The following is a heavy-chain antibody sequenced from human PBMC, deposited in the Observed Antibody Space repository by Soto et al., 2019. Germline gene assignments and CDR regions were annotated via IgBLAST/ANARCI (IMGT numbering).Heavy chain of an antibody. V-gene: IGHV1-69*01. CDR1: GYTFNSYP. Sequence: QMQLAQSGAEVKKPGSSVKVSCKASGYTFNSYPLNWVRQAPGQGLEWIGGIVPIFGRPLYAEHWRGRVAITADESSDTAFVELTSLTFNDTATYYCASFPFRHGQYYNNLDVDVWGQGTTVIVSS. CDR3: ASFPFRHGQYYNNLDVDV. CDR2: IVPIFGRP. J-gene: IGHJ6*02. D-gene: IGHD3-10*01.